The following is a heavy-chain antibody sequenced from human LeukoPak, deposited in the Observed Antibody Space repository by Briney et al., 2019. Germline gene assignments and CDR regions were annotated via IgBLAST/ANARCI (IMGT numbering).Heavy chain of an antibody. V-gene: IGHV3-66*01. J-gene: IGHJ4*02. D-gene: IGHD2-2*01. Sequence: GGSLRLSCAASGFTVITNYMSWVRQAAGKGLEWVSVIYIGGSGGYTYYADSVKGRFTISRDDSKNPLYLQMNSLRPEDTAVYYCAGEAYDCSATGCPSGYWGQGTLVNVSS. CDR1: GFTVITNY. CDR3: AGEAYDCSATGCPSGY. CDR2: IYIGGSGGYT.